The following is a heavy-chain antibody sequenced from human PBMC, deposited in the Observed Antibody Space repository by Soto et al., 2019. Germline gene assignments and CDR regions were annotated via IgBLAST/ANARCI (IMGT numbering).Heavy chain of an antibody. D-gene: IGHD3-3*01. CDR1: GGSISSGGYS. J-gene: IGHJ5*02. CDR3: ARGLEYYDIFWSGYYMNWFDP. CDR2: IYYSGST. Sequence: SETLSLTCAVSGGSISSGGYSWSWIRQPPGKGLEWIGYIYYSGSTNYNPSLKSRVTISVDTSKNQFSLKLSSVTAADTAVYYCARGLEYYDIFWSGYYMNWFDPWGQGTLVTVSS. V-gene: IGHV4-61*08.